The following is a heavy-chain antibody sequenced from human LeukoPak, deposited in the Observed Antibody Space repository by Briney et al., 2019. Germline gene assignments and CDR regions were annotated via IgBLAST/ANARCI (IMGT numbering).Heavy chain of an antibody. CDR3: AKKARGFGELSPFDP. CDR2: ISGSGGST. V-gene: IGHV3-23*01. CDR1: GFTFSSNA. D-gene: IGHD3-10*01. Sequence: GGSLRLSCAASGFTFSSNAMSWVRQAPGKGLEWVSAISGSGGSTYYADSVKGRFTISRDNSKNTLYLQMNSLRAEDTAVYYCAKKARGFGELSPFDPWGQGTLVTVSS. J-gene: IGHJ5*02.